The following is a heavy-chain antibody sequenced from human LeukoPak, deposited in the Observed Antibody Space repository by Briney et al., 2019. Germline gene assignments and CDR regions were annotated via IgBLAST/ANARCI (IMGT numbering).Heavy chain of an antibody. V-gene: IGHV4-31*03. D-gene: IGHD3-22*01. J-gene: IGHJ4*02. CDR1: GGSISDAAYY. Sequence: SETLSLTCTVSGGSISDAAYYWSWIRQHPGEGLKWIGYIYYSGSTSYNPSLKSRVTISVDTSKNQFSLKLSSVTAADTAVYYCARDFAGYDSSGYDFDYWGQGTLVTVSS. CDR2: IYYSGST. CDR3: ARDFAGYDSSGYDFDY.